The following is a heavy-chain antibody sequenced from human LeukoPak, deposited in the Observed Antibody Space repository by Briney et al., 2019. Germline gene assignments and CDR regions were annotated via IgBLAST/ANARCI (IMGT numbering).Heavy chain of an antibody. CDR2: ISYDGSNK. V-gene: IGHV3-30-3*01. D-gene: IGHD5-18*01. CDR1: GFTFSSYA. CDR3: ARGDTAMASDY. J-gene: IGHJ4*02. Sequence: GGSLRLSCAASGFTFSSYAMPWVRQAPGKGLEWVAVISYDGSNKYYADSVKGRFTISRDNSKNTLYLQMNSLRAEDTAVYYCARGDTAMASDYWGQGTLVTVSS.